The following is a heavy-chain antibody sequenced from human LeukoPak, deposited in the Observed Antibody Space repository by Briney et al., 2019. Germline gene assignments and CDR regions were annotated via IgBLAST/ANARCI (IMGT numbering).Heavy chain of an antibody. J-gene: IGHJ4*02. CDR1: GGSIRGGGYS. Sequence: SETLSLTCAVSGGSIRGGGYSWSWIRQPPGKGLEWIGYIYHSGSTYYNPSLKSRVTISVDRSKNQFSLKLSSVTAADTAVYYCARYYDSSGFGIDYWGQGTLVTVSS. V-gene: IGHV4-30-2*01. D-gene: IGHD3-22*01. CDR2: IYHSGST. CDR3: ARYYDSSGFGIDY.